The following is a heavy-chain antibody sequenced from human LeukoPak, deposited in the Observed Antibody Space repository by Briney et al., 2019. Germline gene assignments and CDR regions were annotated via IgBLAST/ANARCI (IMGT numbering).Heavy chain of an antibody. V-gene: IGHV4-39*01. CDR2: IYYSGST. Sequence: SETLSLTCTVSGGSISSSSYYWGWIRQPPGKGLEWIGSIYYSGSTYYNPSLKSRVTISVDTSKNQFSLKLSSVTAADTAVYYCARGPWVTTADYWGQGTLVTVSS. J-gene: IGHJ4*02. D-gene: IGHD4-17*01. CDR3: ARGPWVTTADY. CDR1: GGSISSSSYY.